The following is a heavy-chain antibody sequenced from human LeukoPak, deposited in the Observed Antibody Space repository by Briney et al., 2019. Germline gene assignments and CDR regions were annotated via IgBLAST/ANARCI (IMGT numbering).Heavy chain of an antibody. CDR3: AIGGTYGSGS. Sequence: GRSLRLSCAASGFTFAKTWMHWVRQAPGKGLVWVSLINNDGSTTNYADSVKGRFTISRDNAKNTVYLQMNSLRVEDTAVYYCAIGGTYGSGSWGQGTLVTVSS. CDR1: GFTFAKTW. V-gene: IGHV3-74*01. D-gene: IGHD3-10*01. CDR2: INNDGSTT. J-gene: IGHJ4*02.